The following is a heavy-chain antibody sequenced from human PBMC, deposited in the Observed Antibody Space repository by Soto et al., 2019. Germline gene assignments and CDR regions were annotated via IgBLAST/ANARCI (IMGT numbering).Heavy chain of an antibody. J-gene: IGHJ3*02. CDR1: GFTFSSYA. CDR2: ISGSGGST. D-gene: IGHD5-18*01. V-gene: IGHV3-23*01. CDR3: AKDPVGYGYAFDI. Sequence: GGSLRLSCAASGFTFSSYAMSWVRQAPGKGLEWVSAISGSGGSTYYADSVRGRFTISRDNSKNTLYLQMNSLRAEDTAVYYCAKDPVGYGYAFDIWGQGTMVTVSS.